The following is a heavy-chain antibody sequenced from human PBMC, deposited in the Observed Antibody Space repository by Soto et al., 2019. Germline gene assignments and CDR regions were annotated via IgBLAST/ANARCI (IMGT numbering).Heavy chain of an antibody. CDR2: IYLGGSI. CDR3: ARDRGAVPGD. V-gene: IGHV3-66*01. Sequence: EVQLVESGGGLVQPGGSLRLSCAASGFTVRNSYMSWVRQAPGKGLEWVSVIYLGGSIYYADSVRGRFTISRDNSKNTLYLHMNSLAVEDTAVYHCARDRGAVPGDWGQGTLVTVCS. CDR1: GFTVRNSY. J-gene: IGHJ4*02. D-gene: IGHD6-19*01.